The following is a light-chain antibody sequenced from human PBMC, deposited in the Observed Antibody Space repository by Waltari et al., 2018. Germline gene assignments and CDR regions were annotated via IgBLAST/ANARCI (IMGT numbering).Light chain of an antibody. CDR2: AAS. CDR1: QSLLYSNGYNY. J-gene: IGKJ1*01. V-gene: IGKV2-28*01. Sequence: DIVMTQSPLSLPVSPGEPASISCRSSQSLLYSNGYNYLYWYVQKPGQSPQLLIYAASNRASGVPDRFSGSGSGTDVTLKISRVEADDVGVYYCMQPLHTPPSFGQGTKLEIK. CDR3: MQPLHTPPS.